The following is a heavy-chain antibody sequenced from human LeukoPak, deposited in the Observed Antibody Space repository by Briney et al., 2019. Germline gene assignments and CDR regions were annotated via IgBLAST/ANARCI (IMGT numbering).Heavy chain of an antibody. V-gene: IGHV3-30*02. Sequence: GGSLRLSCAASGFTFSDYGMHWVRKAPGKGLEWVAFIRFDGTEKYYADSVKGRFTVSRDNSQNTLHLQMNSLRIEDTAFYYCARDQAGYWGQGTLVTVSS. J-gene: IGHJ4*02. CDR1: GFTFSDYG. CDR2: IRFDGTEK. CDR3: ARDQAGY.